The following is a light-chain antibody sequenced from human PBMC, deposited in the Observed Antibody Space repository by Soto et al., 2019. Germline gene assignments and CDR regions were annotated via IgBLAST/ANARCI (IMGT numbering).Light chain of an antibody. CDR3: SSYTSSSTLV. CDR1: TSDVGGYNY. Sequence: QSALTQPASVSGSPGQSVTISCTGTTSDVGGYNYVSWYQQHPGKAPKLMIYDVSNRPSGVSNRFSGSKSGNTASLTISAGRAEAEDDYYCSSYTSSSTLVFGTGTKLTVL. CDR2: DVS. V-gene: IGLV2-14*01. J-gene: IGLJ1*01.